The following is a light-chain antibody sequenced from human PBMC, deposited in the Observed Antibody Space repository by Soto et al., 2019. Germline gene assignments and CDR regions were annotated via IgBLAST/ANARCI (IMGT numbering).Light chain of an antibody. CDR2: AAS. J-gene: IGKJ1*01. CDR3: QKSNSTTWT. Sequence: DTQVTQSPSSLSASVEDIFTIPCRASQGLSTYLNWYQQKPGKAPKVLIYAASSLQSGVPSRFSGTGSDTDFTLTISSLQHEDFATYSCQKSNSTTWTLGQGTMV. CDR1: QGLSTY. V-gene: IGKV1-39*01.